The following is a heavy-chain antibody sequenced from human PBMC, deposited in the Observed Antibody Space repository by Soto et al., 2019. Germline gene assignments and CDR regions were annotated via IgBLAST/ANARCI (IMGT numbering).Heavy chain of an antibody. CDR3: ARQKGDIVARRPDH. CDR1: GFTFSGSA. D-gene: IGHD5-12*01. CDR2: ISGGGST. Sequence: EVQLSESGGGLVQPGGSLRLSCGGAGFTFSGSAVSWVRQAPGRGLEWVSGISGGGSTEYADSVKGRFGISRDNSKDTVYLYMNSLRDDDTAVYYCARQKGDIVARRPDHWGQGILVTVSS. J-gene: IGHJ4*02. V-gene: IGHV3-23*01.